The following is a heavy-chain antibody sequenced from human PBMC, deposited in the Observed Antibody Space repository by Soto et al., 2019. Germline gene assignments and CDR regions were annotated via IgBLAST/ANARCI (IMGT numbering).Heavy chain of an antibody. J-gene: IGHJ4*02. V-gene: IGHV4-31*03. CDR1: GGSISSGGYY. Sequence: PSETLSLTCTVSGGSISSGGYYWSWIRQHPGKGLEWIGYIYYSGSTYYNPSLKSRVTISVDTSKNQFSLKLSSVTAADTAVYYCARAKTDLTGTTRHFDYWGQGTLVTVSS. CDR3: ARAKTDLTGTTRHFDY. D-gene: IGHD1-7*01. CDR2: IYYSGST.